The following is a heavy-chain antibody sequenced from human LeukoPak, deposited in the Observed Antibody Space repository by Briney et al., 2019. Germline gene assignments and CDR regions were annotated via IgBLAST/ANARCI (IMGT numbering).Heavy chain of an antibody. CDR3: ASRNDILTGYVFDF. CDR2: IYYSGST. CDR1: GDSVSSSIYY. V-gene: IGHV4-39*01. J-gene: IGHJ4*02. Sequence: PSETLSLTCTVSGDSVSSSIYYWGWIRQPPGKGLEWIGSIYYSGSTSYNPSLKSRVTISVDTSKNQFSLKLTSVTAADTAVYYCASRNDILTGYVFDFWGQGTLVTVSS. D-gene: IGHD3-9*01.